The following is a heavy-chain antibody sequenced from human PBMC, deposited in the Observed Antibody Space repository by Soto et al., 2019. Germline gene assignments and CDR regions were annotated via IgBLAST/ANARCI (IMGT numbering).Heavy chain of an antibody. J-gene: IGHJ4*02. CDR2: IRSKANSYAT. D-gene: IGHD1-26*01. Sequence: EVQLVESGGGLVQPGGSLKLSCAASGFTFSGSAMHWVRQASRKGLEWVGRIRSKANSYATAYAASVKGRFTISRDDSKNTAYLQMSSLKTEDTAVYYCTAWNSGSQTDYWGQGTLVTVSS. V-gene: IGHV3-73*02. CDR3: TAWNSGSQTDY. CDR1: GFTFSGSA.